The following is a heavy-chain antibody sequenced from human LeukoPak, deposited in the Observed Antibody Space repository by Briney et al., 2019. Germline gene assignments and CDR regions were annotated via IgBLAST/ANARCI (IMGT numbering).Heavy chain of an antibody. CDR2: ITSSGSTI. Sequence: GGSLRLSCAASGFTFSDYYMSWIRQAPGKGLEWVSYITSSGSTIYYADSVKGRFTISRDNAKNSLYLQMNSLRAEDTAVYYCAKDAQRGFDYSNSLDNWGQGTLVTVSS. J-gene: IGHJ4*02. CDR1: GFTFSDYY. V-gene: IGHV3-11*01. D-gene: IGHD4-11*01. CDR3: AKDAQRGFDYSNSLDN.